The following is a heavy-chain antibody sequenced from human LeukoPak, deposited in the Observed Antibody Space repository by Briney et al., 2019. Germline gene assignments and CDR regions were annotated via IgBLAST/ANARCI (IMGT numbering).Heavy chain of an antibody. CDR2: IYPGDSET. D-gene: IGHD1-26*01. J-gene: IGHJ4*02. CDR1: GYRFTNYW. CDR3: ARRRDLYSGSYYPFDY. Sequence: GESLKISCKGSGYRFTNYWIGWVRQMPGKGLEWMGIIYPGDSETRYSPSFQGQVTISADKSISTAYLQWSSLKASDTAMYYCARRRDLYSGSYYPFDYWGQGTLVTVSP. V-gene: IGHV5-51*01.